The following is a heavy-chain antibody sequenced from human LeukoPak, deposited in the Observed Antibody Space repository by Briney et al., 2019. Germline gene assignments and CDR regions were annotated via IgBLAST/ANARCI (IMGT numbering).Heavy chain of an antibody. CDR1: GGTFTSYA. V-gene: IGHV1-69*05. Sequence: GASVKVSCKASGGTFTSYAISWVRQAPGQGLEWMGGIIPIFGTANYAQKFQGRVTITTDKSTSTAYMELSSLRSEDTAVYYCARVDYYGSGSYIGIDYWGQGTLVTVSS. D-gene: IGHD3-10*01. J-gene: IGHJ4*02. CDR2: IIPIFGTA. CDR3: ARVDYYGSGSYIGIDY.